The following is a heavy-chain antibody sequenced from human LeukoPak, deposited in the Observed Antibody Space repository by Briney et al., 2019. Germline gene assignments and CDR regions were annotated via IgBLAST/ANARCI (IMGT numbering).Heavy chain of an antibody. D-gene: IGHD3-10*01. CDR1: GFTFSSYE. J-gene: IGHJ4*02. Sequence: GGSLRLSCAASGFTFSSYEMNWVRRAPGKGLEWVSYISSSGSTIYYADSVKGRFTISRDNAKNSLYLQMNSLRAEDTAVYYCASNPGSITMVRGVNDYWGQGTLVTVSS. V-gene: IGHV3-48*03. CDR3: ASNPGSITMVRGVNDY. CDR2: ISSSGSTI.